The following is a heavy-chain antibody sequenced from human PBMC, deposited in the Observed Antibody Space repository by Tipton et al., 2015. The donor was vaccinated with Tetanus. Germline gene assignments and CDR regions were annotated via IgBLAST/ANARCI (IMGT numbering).Heavy chain of an antibody. CDR1: GFPFKEKG. J-gene: IGHJ4*02. CDR3: TKQHDGIDF. Sequence: QLVQSGGGVVQPGRSLRLSCVASGFPFKEKGMNWVRQAPGKGMEWLSTISYNGGATHYADSVRGRFTISRDNSAKLVFLQMDNLRVDDTAMYYCTKQHDGIDFWGQGTLVNVSS. D-gene: IGHD1-1*01. CDR2: ISYNGGAT. V-gene: IGHV3-30*18.